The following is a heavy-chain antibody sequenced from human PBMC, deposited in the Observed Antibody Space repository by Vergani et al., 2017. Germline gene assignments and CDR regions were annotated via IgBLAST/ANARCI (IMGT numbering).Heavy chain of an antibody. D-gene: IGHD6-13*01. CDR2: ISGSGGST. V-gene: IGHV3-23*04. CDR1: GFTFSSYA. J-gene: IGHJ2*01. Sequence: VQLVESGGGVVQPGTSLRLSCAASGFTFSSYAMSWVRQAPGKGLEWVSAISGSGGSTYYADSVKGRFTISRDNSKNTLYLQMNSLRAEDTAVYYCAKHQQQLPIYWYFDLWGRGTLVTVSS. CDR3: AKHQQQLPIYWYFDL.